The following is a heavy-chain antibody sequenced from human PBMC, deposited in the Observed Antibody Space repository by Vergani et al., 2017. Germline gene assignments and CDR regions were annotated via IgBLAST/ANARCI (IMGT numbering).Heavy chain of an antibody. CDR1: GYSFTSYW. CDR2: IYPGDSDT. V-gene: IGHV5-51*01. CDR3: AREKAHYDILTGYPYYYYGMDV. J-gene: IGHJ6*02. Sequence: EVQLVQSGAEVKKPGESLKISCKGSGYSFTSYWIGWVRQMPGKGLEWMGIIYPGDSDTRYSPSFQGQVTISAYKSISTAYLQWSSLKASDTAMYYCAREKAHYDILTGYPYYYYGMDVWGQGTTVTVSS. D-gene: IGHD3-9*01.